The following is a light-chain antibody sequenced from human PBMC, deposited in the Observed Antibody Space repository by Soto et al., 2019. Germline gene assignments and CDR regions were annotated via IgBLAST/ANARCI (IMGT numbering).Light chain of an antibody. CDR2: DVS. V-gene: IGLV2-14*01. CDR1: SSDVGGYNY. Sequence: QSVLTQPASVSGSPGQSITISCTGTSSDVGGYNYVSWYQQHPGKAPKLMIYDVSNRPSGVSNRFSGSKSGNTASLTISGLQAEDEAEYYCSSYTSSSTLYVFGTGSKVTGL. J-gene: IGLJ1*01. CDR3: SSYTSSSTLYV.